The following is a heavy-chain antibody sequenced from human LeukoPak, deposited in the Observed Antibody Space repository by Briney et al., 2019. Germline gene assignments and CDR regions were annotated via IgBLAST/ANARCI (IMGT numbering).Heavy chain of an antibody. CDR1: GGSISPYI. CDR2: ISYNGNT. Sequence: SETLFLTCSVSGGSISPYIWSWIRQPPGKGLEWIAYISYNGNTNYSPSLKSRVTISVDTSKNQFSLRLSSVTAADTAVYFCARVDGSWPSIWFDPWGQGTLVTVSS. V-gene: IGHV4-59*01. CDR3: ARVDGSWPSIWFDP. J-gene: IGHJ5*01. D-gene: IGHD6-13*01.